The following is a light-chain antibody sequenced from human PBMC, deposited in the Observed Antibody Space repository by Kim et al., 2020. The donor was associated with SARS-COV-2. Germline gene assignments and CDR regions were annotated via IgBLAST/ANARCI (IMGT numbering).Light chain of an antibody. CDR1: QLGNKY. V-gene: IGLV3-1*01. CDR2: HDD. J-gene: IGLJ2*01. CDR3: QAWHVNMII. Sequence: SVSPGQTATITCSGDQLGNKYAYWYQQKPGQSPVLVIYHDDKRPSEIPDRFSGSNSGNTATLTISGTQAMDEADYYCQAWHVNMIIFGGGTQLTVL.